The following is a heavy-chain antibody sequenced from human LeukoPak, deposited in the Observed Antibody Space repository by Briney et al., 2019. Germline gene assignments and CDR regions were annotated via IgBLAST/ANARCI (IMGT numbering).Heavy chain of an antibody. J-gene: IGHJ4*02. D-gene: IGHD2-15*01. Sequence: GASVKVSCKASGYSFTNFRITWVRQAPGQGLEWMGWISAYNGNTDYAQNFQGRVTVTADTSTSTAYMELRGLRSDDTAVYYCARSGCSAGTCYSQTVKFDYWGPGTLVTVSS. CDR1: GYSFTNFR. CDR2: ISAYNGNT. CDR3: ARSGCSAGTCYSQTVKFDY. V-gene: IGHV1-18*01.